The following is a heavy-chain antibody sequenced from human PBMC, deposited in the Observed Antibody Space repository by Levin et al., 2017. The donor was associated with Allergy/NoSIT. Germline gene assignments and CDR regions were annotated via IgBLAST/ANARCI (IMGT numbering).Heavy chain of an antibody. CDR1: GFTFSSYA. D-gene: IGHD3-10*01. Sequence: GGSLRLSCAASGFTFSSYAMSWVRQAPGKGLEWVSAISGSGGSTYYADSVKGRFTISRDNSKNTLYLQMNSLRAEDTAVYYCAKRHQAGAVWVGELLYFDYWGQGTLVTVSS. CDR3: AKRHQAGAVWVGELLYFDY. V-gene: IGHV3-23*01. J-gene: IGHJ4*02. CDR2: ISGSGGST.